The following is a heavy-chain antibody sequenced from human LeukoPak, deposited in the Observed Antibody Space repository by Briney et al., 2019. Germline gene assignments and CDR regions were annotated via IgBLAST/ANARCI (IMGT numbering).Heavy chain of an antibody. CDR2: FDPEDGET. CDR1: GYTLTELS. V-gene: IGHV1-24*01. J-gene: IGHJ4*02. D-gene: IGHD5-18*01. CDR3: ATSLQLWFKVGFDY. Sequence: ASVKVSCKVSGYTLTELSMHWVRQAPGKGLEWMGGFDPEDGETIYAQKFQGRVTMTEDTSTDTAYMELSSLRSEDTAVYYCATSLQLWFKVGFDYWGQGTLVTVPS.